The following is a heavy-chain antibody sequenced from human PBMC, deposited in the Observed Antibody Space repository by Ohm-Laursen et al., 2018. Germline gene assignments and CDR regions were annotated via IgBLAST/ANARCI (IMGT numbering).Heavy chain of an antibody. V-gene: IGHV3-23*01. CDR3: TKGSYISSFEGVH. J-gene: IGHJ4*02. CDR1: GFTFSNYA. D-gene: IGHD3-3*02. CDR2: ISGSDGRT. Sequence: SLRLSCAASGFTFSNYAMSWVRQAPGKGLEWVSDISGSDGRTNYADSVEGRFTISRDNSKNILYLQMNSLRAEDTAIYYCTKGSYISSFEGVHWGQGTLVTVSS.